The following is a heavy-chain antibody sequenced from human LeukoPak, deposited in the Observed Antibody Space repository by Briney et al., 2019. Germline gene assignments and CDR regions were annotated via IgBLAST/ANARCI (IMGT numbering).Heavy chain of an antibody. CDR2: IYPGDSDT. CDR3: ARLSCSGGSCYSGWFDP. D-gene: IGHD2-15*01. V-gene: IGHV5-51*01. J-gene: IGHJ5*02. Sequence: GAALKISSKGSGYRFTSYWIGWVRRLPGKGVEWMGIIYPGDSDTRYSPSFQGQVTISADKSISTGYLQWSSLKASDTAMYYCARLSCSGGSCYSGWFDPWGQGTLVTVSS. CDR1: GYRFTSYW.